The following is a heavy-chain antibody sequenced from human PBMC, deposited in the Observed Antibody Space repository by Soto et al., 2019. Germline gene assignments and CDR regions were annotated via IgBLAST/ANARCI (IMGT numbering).Heavy chain of an antibody. CDR1: GGTFSSYA. J-gene: IGHJ3*02. CDR3: AGTLYGGNSGAFDI. D-gene: IGHD2-21*02. CDR2: IIPIFGTA. Sequence: QVQLVQSGAEVKKPGSSVKVSCKASGGTFSSYAISWVRQAPGQGLEWMGGIIPIFGTANYAQKFQGRVTITADKSMSTAYMELSSLRSEDTAVYYCAGTLYGGNSGAFDIWGQGTMVTVSS. V-gene: IGHV1-69*06.